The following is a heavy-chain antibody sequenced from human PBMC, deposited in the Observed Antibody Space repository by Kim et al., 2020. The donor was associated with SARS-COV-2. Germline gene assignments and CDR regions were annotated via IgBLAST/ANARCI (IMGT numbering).Heavy chain of an antibody. J-gene: IGHJ6*02. CDR2: ISYDGNNR. D-gene: IGHD6-19*01. CDR3: ARDNLGDVAVADYFYYGMDV. Sequence: GGSLRLSCAASRFPFSSYGLHWVRQAPGKGLEWVALISYDGNNRYYSDSVKGRFTISRDNSKNTLFLQMDGLRAEDTAVYYCARDNLGDVAVADYFYYGMDVWGQGTTVTVS. V-gene: IGHV3-33*05. CDR1: RFPFSSYG.